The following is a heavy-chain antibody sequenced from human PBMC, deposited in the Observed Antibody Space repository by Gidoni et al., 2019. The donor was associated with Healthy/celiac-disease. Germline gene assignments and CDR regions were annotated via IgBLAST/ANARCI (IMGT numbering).Heavy chain of an antibody. J-gene: IGHJ4*02. CDR3: ARPYGSGSYSAYFDY. CDR1: GGSFSGYY. V-gene: IGHV4-34*01. Sequence: QVQLQQWGAGLLKPSETLSLTCAVYGGSFSGYYWSWIRQPPGKGLEWIGEINHSGSTNYNPSLKSRVTISVDTSKNQFSLKLSSVTAADTAVYYCARPYGSGSYSAYFDYWGQGTLVTVSS. CDR2: INHSGST. D-gene: IGHD3-10*01.